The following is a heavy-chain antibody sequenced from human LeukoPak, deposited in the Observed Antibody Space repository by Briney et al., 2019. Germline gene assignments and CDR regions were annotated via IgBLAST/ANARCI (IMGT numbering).Heavy chain of an antibody. CDR3: ASTSAMVYFDY. J-gene: IGHJ4*02. CDR1: GGSFRGNY. D-gene: IGHD5-18*01. CDR2: INHSGST. V-gene: IGHV4-34*01. Sequence: SETLSLTCAFSGGSFRGNYWSWIRQPPGKGLEWIGEINHSGSTNYNPSLKTRVTTSVDTSKNQFSLKLRSVTAADTAVYYCASTSAMVYFDYWGQGTLVTVSS.